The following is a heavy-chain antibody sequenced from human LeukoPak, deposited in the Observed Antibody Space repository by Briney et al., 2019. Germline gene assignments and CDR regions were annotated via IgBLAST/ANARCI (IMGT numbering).Heavy chain of an antibody. Sequence: ASVKISCKASGGTFSSYAISWGRQAPGQGLEWMGGIIRIFGTANYAQKFQGRVTITTDESTSTAYMELSSLRSEDTAVYYCARGHSGYSYDYDYWGQGTLVTVSS. CDR1: GGTFSSYA. D-gene: IGHD5-18*01. CDR3: ARGHSGYSYDYDY. J-gene: IGHJ4*02. V-gene: IGHV1-69*05. CDR2: IIRIFGTA.